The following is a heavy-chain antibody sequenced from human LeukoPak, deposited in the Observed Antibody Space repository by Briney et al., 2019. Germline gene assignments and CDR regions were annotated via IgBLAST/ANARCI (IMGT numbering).Heavy chain of an antibody. CDR1: GFTVSSNY. CDR3: ARGQQRGWGPSYYYYYMDV. V-gene: IGHV3-66*01. Sequence: PGGSLRLSCAASGFTVSSNYMSWVRQAPGKGLEWVSVIYSGGSTYYADSVKGRFTISRDNSKNTLYLQMNSLRAEDTAVYYCARGQQRGWGPSYYYYYMDVWGKGATVTISS. D-gene: IGHD6-25*01. J-gene: IGHJ6*03. CDR2: IYSGGST.